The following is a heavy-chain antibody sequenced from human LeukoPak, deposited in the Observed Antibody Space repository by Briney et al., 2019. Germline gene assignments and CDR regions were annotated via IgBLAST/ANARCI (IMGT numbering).Heavy chain of an antibody. D-gene: IGHD3-9*01. CDR3: ARAPILTGYYYCYYYMDV. V-gene: IGHV4-34*01. Sequence: SETLSLTCAVYGGSFSGYYWSWIRQPPGKGLEWIGEINHSGSTNYNPSLKSRVTISVDTSKNQFSLKLSSVTAADTAVYYCARAPILTGYYYCYYYMDVWGKGTTVTVSS. J-gene: IGHJ6*03. CDR1: GGSFSGYY. CDR2: INHSGST.